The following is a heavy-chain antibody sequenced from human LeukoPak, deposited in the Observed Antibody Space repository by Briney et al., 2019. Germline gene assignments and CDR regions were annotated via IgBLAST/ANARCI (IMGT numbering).Heavy chain of an antibody. Sequence: GGSLRLSCAASGFTFSSYSMNWVRQAPGKGLEWVSSISSSSSYIYYADPVKGRFTISRDNAKNSLYLQMNSLRAEDTAVYYCARGVEYYDSSGYYDYWGQGTLVTVSS. V-gene: IGHV3-21*01. D-gene: IGHD3-22*01. CDR3: ARGVEYYDSSGYYDY. CDR1: GFTFSSYS. J-gene: IGHJ4*02. CDR2: ISSSSSYI.